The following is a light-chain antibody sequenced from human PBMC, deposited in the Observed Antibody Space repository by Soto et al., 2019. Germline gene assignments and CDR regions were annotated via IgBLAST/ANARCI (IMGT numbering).Light chain of an antibody. CDR2: EGS. CDR1: SSDVGSYNL. J-gene: IGLJ1*01. Sequence: QSALTQPASVSGSPGQSMTISCTGTSSDVGSYNLVSWYQQHPGKAPQLMIYEGSKRPSGVSNHFSGSKSGNTASLTISGLLAEDEADYYCCSYAGTNTYLFGSGTKLTVL. V-gene: IGLV2-23*01. CDR3: CSYAGTNTYL.